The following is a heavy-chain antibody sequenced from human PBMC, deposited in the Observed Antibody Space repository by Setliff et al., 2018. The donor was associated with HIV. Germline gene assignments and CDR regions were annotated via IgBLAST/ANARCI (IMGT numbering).Heavy chain of an antibody. CDR2: ISAYNGNT. CDR3: AKDKTEGAMGH. V-gene: IGHV1-18*01. Sequence: ASVKVSCKTSGYTFGSHGISWARQAPGQGLEWMGWISAYNGNTNYAQKFQGRVTMTRDTSTNTAYMEVRSLRPDDTAVYYCAKDKTEGAMGHWGQGTLVTVS. CDR1: GYTFGSHG. J-gene: IGHJ1*01. D-gene: IGHD1-26*01.